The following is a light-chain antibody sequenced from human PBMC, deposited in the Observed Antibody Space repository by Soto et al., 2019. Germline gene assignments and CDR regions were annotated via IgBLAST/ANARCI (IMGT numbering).Light chain of an antibody. CDR1: QRVSNH. Sequence: ETVMTQSPVTLSVSPGDTATLSCRASQRVSNHFAWYQQKPGQAPRLLIYGASNRATGIPDRFSGSGSGTDSTLTISRLEPEDFAVYYCQQYGSSGTFGQGTKVDNK. CDR3: QQYGSSGT. CDR2: GAS. V-gene: IGKV3-20*01. J-gene: IGKJ1*01.